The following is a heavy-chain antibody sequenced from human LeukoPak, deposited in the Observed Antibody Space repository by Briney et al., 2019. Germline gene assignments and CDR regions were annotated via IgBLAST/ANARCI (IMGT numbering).Heavy chain of an antibody. CDR2: MNPNSGNT. V-gene: IGHV1-8*01. J-gene: IGHJ4*02. CDR3: ALEMATSPFDY. D-gene: IGHD5-24*01. Sequence: PGASVKISCKASGYTFTSYYINCVRHATGQRLEWMGWMNPNSGNTGYAQTFQGRVTMTRNTSISTAYMELSSLRSEDTAVYYCALEMATSPFDYWGQGTLVTVSS. CDR1: GYTFTSYY.